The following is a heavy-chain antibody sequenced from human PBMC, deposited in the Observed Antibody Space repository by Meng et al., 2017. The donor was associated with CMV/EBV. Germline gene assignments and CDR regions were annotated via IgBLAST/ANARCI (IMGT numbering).Heavy chain of an antibody. Sequence: ESLMISCAASGSTSSSYWMSWVRQAPGKVLEWVSNIKQDGSEKYYVDSVKGLFTISRDNAKNSLYLQMNSLRAEDTAVYYCARGIGYCSSTSCDRYAFDIWGQGTMVTVSS. CDR2: IKQDGSEK. CDR1: GSTSSSYW. D-gene: IGHD2-2*01. J-gene: IGHJ3*02. CDR3: ARGIGYCSSTSCDRYAFDI. V-gene: IGHV3-7*01.